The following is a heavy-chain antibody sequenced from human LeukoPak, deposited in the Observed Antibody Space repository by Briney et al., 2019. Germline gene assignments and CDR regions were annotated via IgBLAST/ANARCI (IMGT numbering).Heavy chain of an antibody. D-gene: IGHD6-19*01. V-gene: IGHV3-33*01. Sequence: GGSLRLSCAASGFTFSNHGMHWVRQAPGKGLEWVAVIWYDGSNKYYADSVKGRFTISRDNSKNTLYLQMNSLRAEDTVVYYCARDGSSGWSWFDPWGQGTLVTVSS. J-gene: IGHJ5*02. CDR3: ARDGSSGWSWFDP. CDR2: IWYDGSNK. CDR1: GFTFSNHG.